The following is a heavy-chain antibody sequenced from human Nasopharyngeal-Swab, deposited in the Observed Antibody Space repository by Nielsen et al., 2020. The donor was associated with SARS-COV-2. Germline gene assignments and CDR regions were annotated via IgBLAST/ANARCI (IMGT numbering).Heavy chain of an antibody. Sequence: GGSLRLSCAASGFTSSSYEMNWVRQAPGKGLEWVSYISSSGSTIYYADSVKGRFTISRDNAKNSLYLQMNSLRAEDTAVYYCARGRAQLWSRVNGMDVWGQGTTVTVSS. CDR1: GFTSSSYE. D-gene: IGHD5-18*01. J-gene: IGHJ6*01. V-gene: IGHV3-48*03. CDR3: ARGRAQLWSRVNGMDV. CDR2: ISSSGSTI.